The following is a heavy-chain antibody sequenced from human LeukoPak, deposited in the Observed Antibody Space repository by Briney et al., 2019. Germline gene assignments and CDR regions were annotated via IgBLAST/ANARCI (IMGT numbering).Heavy chain of an antibody. J-gene: IGHJ4*02. CDR1: RFTFSNYW. V-gene: IGHV3-7*01. D-gene: IGHD1-26*01. Sequence: PGGSLRLSCAASRFTFSNYWMSWVRQAPGKGLEWVANIKQDGSEKYYVDSVKGRVTMSRDNARNSLYLQMNSLRAEDTAVYYCARQRGSYSFDYWGQGTLVTVSS. CDR3: ARQRGSYSFDY. CDR2: IKQDGSEK.